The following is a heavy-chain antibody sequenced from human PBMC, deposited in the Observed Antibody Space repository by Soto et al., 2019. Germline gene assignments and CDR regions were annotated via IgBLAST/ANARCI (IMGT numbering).Heavy chain of an antibody. V-gene: IGHV3-20*01. CDR1: GFTFDDYG. D-gene: IGHD3-10*01. J-gene: IGHJ3*02. Sequence: VQLVESGGGVVRPGGSLRLSCAASGFTFDDYGMSWVRQAPGKGLEWVSGINWNGGSTGYADSVKGRFTISRDNAKNSRSLQMNSLRAEDTAWYHCARGYYYGSGSSDAFDIWGQGTMVTVSS. CDR3: ARGYYYGSGSSDAFDI. CDR2: INWNGGST.